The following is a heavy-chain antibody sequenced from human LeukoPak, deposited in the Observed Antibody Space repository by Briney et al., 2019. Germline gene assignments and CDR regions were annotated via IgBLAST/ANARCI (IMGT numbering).Heavy chain of an antibody. J-gene: IGHJ6*03. Sequence: SETLSLTCTVSGGSISSYYWSWIRQPPGKGLEWIGYIYYSGSTKYNPSPKSRVTISVDTSKNQFSLKLSSVTAADTAAYYCARGKKGTHHYMDVWGKGTTVTVSS. CDR1: GGSISSYY. CDR3: ARGKKGTHHYMDV. V-gene: IGHV4-59*01. CDR2: IYYSGST. D-gene: IGHD3-10*01.